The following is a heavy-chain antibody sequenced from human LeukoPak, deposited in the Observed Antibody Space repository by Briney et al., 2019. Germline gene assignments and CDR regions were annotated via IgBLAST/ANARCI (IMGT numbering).Heavy chain of an antibody. D-gene: IGHD3-10*01. CDR2: IIPIFGTA. Sequence: SVKVSCKASGGTFSSYAISWVRQAPGQGLEWMGGIIPIFGTANYAQKFQGRVTITADESTSTAYMELSSLRSEDTAVYYCASPLQGVYGFDYYYYYMDVWGKRTTVTVSS. J-gene: IGHJ6*03. V-gene: IGHV1-69*01. CDR3: ASPLQGVYGFDYYYYYMDV. CDR1: GGTFSSYA.